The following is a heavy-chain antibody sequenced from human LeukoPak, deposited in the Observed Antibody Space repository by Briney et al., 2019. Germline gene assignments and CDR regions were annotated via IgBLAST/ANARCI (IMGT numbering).Heavy chain of an antibody. J-gene: IGHJ6*03. Sequence: GGSLRLSCAASGFTFSSHSMNWVRQAPGKGLEWVSAISGSGGSTYYADSVKGRFTISRDNSKNTLYLQMNSLRAEDTAVYYCAKGLVQLVNYYMDVWGKGTTVTVSS. CDR3: AKGLVQLVNYYMDV. D-gene: IGHD6-6*01. CDR2: ISGSGGST. V-gene: IGHV3-23*01. CDR1: GFTFSSHS.